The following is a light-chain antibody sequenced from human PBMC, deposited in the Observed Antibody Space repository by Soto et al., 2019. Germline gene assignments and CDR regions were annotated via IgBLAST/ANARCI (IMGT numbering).Light chain of an antibody. J-gene: IGKJ5*01. CDR2: AAS. V-gene: IGKV1-39*01. CDR3: QQSYSSIT. CDR1: QSIGTY. Sequence: IQRTQSPPSLSASVGDRVTISCRASQSIGTYLIWYQQKPGKAPNLLIYAASSLHSGVPSRFSGSGSGTDFTLTISSLQPEDFATYYSQQSYSSITFGQGTRLEIK.